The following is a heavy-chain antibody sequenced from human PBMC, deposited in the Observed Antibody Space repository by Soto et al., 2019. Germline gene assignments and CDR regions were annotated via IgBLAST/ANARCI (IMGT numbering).Heavy chain of an antibody. D-gene: IGHD3-22*01. CDR1: GYTFTSYG. CDR2: SSAYNGNT. V-gene: IGHV1-18*01. Sequence: QVQLVQSGAEVKKPGASVKVSCKASGYTFTSYGISWVRQAPGQGLEWMGWSSAYNGNTIYAQTLQGRVTMTTDTATSTAYMELGSLRSDDTAVYYCARDLSYYDSSGPYYGRDVWGQGTTVTVSS. J-gene: IGHJ6*02. CDR3: ARDLSYYDSSGPYYGRDV.